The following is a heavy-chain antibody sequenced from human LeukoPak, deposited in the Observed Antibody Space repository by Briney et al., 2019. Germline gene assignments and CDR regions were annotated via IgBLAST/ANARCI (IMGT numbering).Heavy chain of an antibody. J-gene: IGHJ4*02. Sequence: QTGGSLRLSCAASGFSFRNSWMSWVRQAPGKGLEWVANIKQDGSEKYYVDSVKGRFTISRDNAKNSLYLQMNSLRAEDTAAYYCARGGAAWQQLNDYWGQGTLVTVSS. V-gene: IGHV3-7*01. D-gene: IGHD6-13*01. CDR1: GFSFRNSW. CDR2: IKQDGSEK. CDR3: ARGGAAWQQLNDY.